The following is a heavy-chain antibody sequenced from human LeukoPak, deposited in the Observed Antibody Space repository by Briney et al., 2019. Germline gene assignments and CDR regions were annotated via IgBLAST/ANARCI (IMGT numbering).Heavy chain of an antibody. CDR1: GYTFTGYY. D-gene: IGHD6-19*01. CDR2: INPNSGGT. V-gene: IGHV1-2*02. Sequence: ASVKVSCKASGYTFTGYYMHWVRQAPGQGLEWMGWINPNSGGTNYAQKLQGRVTMTRDTSTSTVYMELSSLRSEDTAVYYCAREAAVARAFDIWGQGTMVTVSS. CDR3: AREAAVARAFDI. J-gene: IGHJ3*02.